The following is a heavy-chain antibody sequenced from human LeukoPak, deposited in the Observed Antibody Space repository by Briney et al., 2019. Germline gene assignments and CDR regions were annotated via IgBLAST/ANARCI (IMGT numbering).Heavy chain of an antibody. D-gene: IGHD4-17*01. J-gene: IGHJ6*02. Sequence: ASVKVSCKASGYTFTGYYMHGVRQAPGQGLEWMGWINPNSGGTNYAQKFQGRVTMTRDTSISTAYMELSRLRSDDTAVYYCASSDYAAYYYGMDVWGQGTTVTVSS. V-gene: IGHV1-2*02. CDR3: ASSDYAAYYYGMDV. CDR2: INPNSGGT. CDR1: GYTFTGYY.